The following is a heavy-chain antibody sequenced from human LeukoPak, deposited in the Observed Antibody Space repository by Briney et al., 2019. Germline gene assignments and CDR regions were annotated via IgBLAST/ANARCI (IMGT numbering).Heavy chain of an antibody. CDR3: ARESDLSHYDRTDY. CDR1: GGSISSDNYY. Sequence: SQTLSLTCTVSGGSISSDNYYWSWIRQPTGKGLEWIGRIYTSGSTNYNPTLRSRVTISADTSKNQLSLKLSSVTAADTAVYYCARESDLSHYDRTDYWVQGTLVTVSS. J-gene: IGHJ4*02. CDR2: IYTSGST. D-gene: IGHD3-22*01. V-gene: IGHV4-61*02.